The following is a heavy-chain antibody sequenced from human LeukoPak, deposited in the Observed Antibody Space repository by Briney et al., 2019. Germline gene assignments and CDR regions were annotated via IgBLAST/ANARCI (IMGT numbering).Heavy chain of an antibody. CDR1: GGSISSYY. CDR2: IYYSGST. V-gene: IGHV4-59*01. CDR3: ARVAGATTWFDY. D-gene: IGHD1-26*01. J-gene: IGHJ5*01. Sequence: SETLSLTCTVSGGSISSYYWSWIRQPPGKGLEWIGYIYYSGSTNYNPSLKSRVTISVDTSKNQFSLKLSSVTAADTAVYYCARVAGATTWFDYWGQGTLVTVSS.